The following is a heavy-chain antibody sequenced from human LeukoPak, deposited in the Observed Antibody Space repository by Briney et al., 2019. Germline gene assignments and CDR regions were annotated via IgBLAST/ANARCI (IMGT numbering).Heavy chain of an antibody. Sequence: GGSLRPSCAASGFTFSSYAMSWVRQAPGKGLEWVSAISDRGGSTYYADSVKGRFTISRDNSKNTLYLQMNSLRAEDTAVYYCAKDKAWPRSDNWGQGTLVTVSS. CDR1: GFTFSSYA. CDR3: AKDKAWPRSDN. CDR2: ISDRGGST. D-gene: IGHD2-21*01. J-gene: IGHJ4*03. V-gene: IGHV3-23*01.